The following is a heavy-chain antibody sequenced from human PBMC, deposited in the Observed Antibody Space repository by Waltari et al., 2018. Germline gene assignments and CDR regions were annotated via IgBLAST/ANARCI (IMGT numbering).Heavy chain of an antibody. CDR3: VRLEDCTGPGGHCYSGDPFALDV. J-gene: IGHJ6*02. CDR1: GGSFSGYY. CDR2: SNHAGYT. D-gene: IGHD2-15*01. V-gene: IGHV4-34*02. Sequence: QVQLQQWGAGLLQSSETLSLTCAVYGGSFSGYYWGWVRQPPGKGLEWIGESNHAGYTNHNPSLRRRVTMSADTSKSQFSLKLNSVTAADTAVYYCVRLEDCTGPGGHCYSGDPFALDVWGQGTTVTVSS.